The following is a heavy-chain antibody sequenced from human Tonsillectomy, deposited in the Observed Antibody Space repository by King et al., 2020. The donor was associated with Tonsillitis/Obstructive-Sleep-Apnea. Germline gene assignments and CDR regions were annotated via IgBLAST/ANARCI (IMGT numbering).Heavy chain of an antibody. V-gene: IGHV3-21*01. J-gene: IGHJ3*01. D-gene: IGHD6-6*01. CDR3: ARGRGFSSSSDAFDV. CDR2: ISTSSSYI. Sequence: VQLVESGGGLVKPGESLRLSCAASGFTFSSCGMNWVRQAPGKGLEWVSSISTSSSYIYFADLVQGRFTISRDNAKNSLYLQMNSLTDEDTAIYFCARGRGFSSSSDAFDVWGQGTVVTVSS. CDR1: GFTFSSCG.